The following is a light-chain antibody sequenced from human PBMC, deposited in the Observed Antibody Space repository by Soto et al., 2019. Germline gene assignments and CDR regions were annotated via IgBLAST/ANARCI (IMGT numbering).Light chain of an antibody. CDR1: QSVSDN. CDR2: GVS. CDR3: QQYHEWPYT. J-gene: IGKJ2*01. Sequence: EVVMTQSTATLSVSPGEGATLSCRASQSVSDNLAWYQQKPGQAPRLLLYGVSTRATGIPARFSGSGSGTEFTLSISSLQSEDFAVYYCQQYHEWPYTFGQGTKLEIK. V-gene: IGKV3-15*01.